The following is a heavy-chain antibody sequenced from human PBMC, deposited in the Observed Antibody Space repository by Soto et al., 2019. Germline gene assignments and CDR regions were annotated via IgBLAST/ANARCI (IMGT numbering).Heavy chain of an antibody. CDR2: IFSNDEK. V-gene: IGHV2-26*01. D-gene: IGHD2-2*01. CDR1: GFSLSNARMG. CDR3: ARMVYCSSTTCYPSVDP. J-gene: IGHJ5*02. Sequence: SGPTLVNPTETLTLTCTVSGFSLSNARMGVSWIRQPPGKALEWLAHIFSNDEKSYSTSLKSRLTISKDTSKSQVVLTMTNMDPVDTATYYCARMVYCSSTTCYPSVDPWGQGTLVTVSS.